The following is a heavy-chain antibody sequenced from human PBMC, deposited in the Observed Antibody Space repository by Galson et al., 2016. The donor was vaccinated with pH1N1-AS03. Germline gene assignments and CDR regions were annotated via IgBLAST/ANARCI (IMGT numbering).Heavy chain of an antibody. CDR3: TRDVALVSPGGMAY. Sequence: SLRLSCAASGFTFSSYWLTWVRQAPGKGLEWVANIKGDGSGKYYADSVKGRFTISRDNAKNSLYLQMNSLRAEDTAVYYCTRDVALVSPGGMAYWGQGTLVTVSS. V-gene: IGHV3-7*03. D-gene: IGHD2-8*01. CDR1: GFTFSSYW. CDR2: IKGDGSGK. J-gene: IGHJ4*02.